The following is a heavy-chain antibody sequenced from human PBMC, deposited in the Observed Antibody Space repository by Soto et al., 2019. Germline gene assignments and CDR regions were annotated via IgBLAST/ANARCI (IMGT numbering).Heavy chain of an antibody. CDR1: VFTFSSYA. D-gene: IGHD2-15*01. V-gene: IGHV3-23*01. J-gene: IGHJ5*02. CDR2: ISGSGGDT. CDR3: AKDYRSRYCSGGSCHNWFDP. Sequence: GGALRVACAASVFTFSSYAMSWVRQAPGKGLEWVSAISGSGGDTYYADSVKGRFTISRDNSKNTLYLQMNSLRAEDTAVYYCAKDYRSRYCSGGSCHNWFDPWGQGTLVPVSS.